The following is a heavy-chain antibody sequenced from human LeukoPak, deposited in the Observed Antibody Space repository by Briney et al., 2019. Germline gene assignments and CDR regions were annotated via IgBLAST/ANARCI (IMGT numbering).Heavy chain of an antibody. Sequence: GGSLRLSCAASGFTFSSYAMSWVRQAPGKGLEWVSGISASGGTTYFGDSVKGRFTISRDNSKNRLYLQMNSLRAEDTAVYYCAKDESSCSSSTCKYYYMDVWGKGTTVTVSS. D-gene: IGHD2-2*01. J-gene: IGHJ6*03. CDR2: ISASGGTT. CDR3: AKDESSCSSSTCKYYYMDV. CDR1: GFTFSSYA. V-gene: IGHV3-23*01.